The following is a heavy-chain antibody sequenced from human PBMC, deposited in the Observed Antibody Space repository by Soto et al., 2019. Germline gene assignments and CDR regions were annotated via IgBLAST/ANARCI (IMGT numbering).Heavy chain of an antibody. CDR1: GFSLNDYG. V-gene: IGHV3-30*18. Sequence: GGSLRLSCAASGFSLNDYGMHWVRQPPGKGLEWVADISYDGRNKYYTDSVRGRFTISRDISKGTLYLQMNSLRPEDTAVYYCTKSNRGAYDTPDFWGQGTPVTVSS. CDR3: TKSNRGAYDTPDF. D-gene: IGHD3-22*01. J-gene: IGHJ4*02. CDR2: ISYDGRNK.